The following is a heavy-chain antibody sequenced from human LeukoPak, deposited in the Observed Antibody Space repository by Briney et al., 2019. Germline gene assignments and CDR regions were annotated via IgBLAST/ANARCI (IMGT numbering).Heavy chain of an antibody. CDR1: GFAFSGNG. V-gene: IGHV3-48*02. CDR3: ARDSYGSPDY. J-gene: IGHJ4*02. CDR2: ITSKNNGM. Sequence: GGSLRLSCAASGFAFSGNGMNWVRQAPGKGLEWVSYITSKNNGMYYADSVKGRFTISRDNAKNSLDLQMNSLRDEDTAVYYCARDSYGSPDYWGQGTLVTVSS. D-gene: IGHD2-15*01.